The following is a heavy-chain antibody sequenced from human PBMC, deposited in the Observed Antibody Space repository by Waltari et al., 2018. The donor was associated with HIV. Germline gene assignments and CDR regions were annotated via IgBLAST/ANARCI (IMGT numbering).Heavy chain of an antibody. V-gene: IGHV3-7*01. CDR1: GFKFSDYW. J-gene: IGHJ6*02. D-gene: IGHD3-3*01. CDR3: ARDGSDFWSVYYGMDF. CDR2: IKPDGSAK. Sequence: EVELAEFGGGLVQPGESLKLSCKAFGFKFSDYWMNWVRRAQGKGLGLMANIKPDGSAKNLLGSVKALFTISRDNKKNFLFLQRDRLRADDTATYYCARDGSDFWSVYYGMDFWGQGTTVTVSS.